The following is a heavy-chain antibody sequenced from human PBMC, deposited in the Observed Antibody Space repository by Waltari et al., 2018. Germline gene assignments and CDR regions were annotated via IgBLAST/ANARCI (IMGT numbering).Heavy chain of an antibody. CDR3: ARAQGYYDFWSGYYYYGMDV. CDR1: GGSISSGSYY. V-gene: IGHV4-61*02. Sequence: QVQLQESGPGLVKPSQTLSLTCTVSGGSISSGSYYLSWIRQPAGKGLEWIGRIYTSGSTNYNPSLKSRVTISVDTSKNQFSLKLSSVTAADTAVYYCARAQGYYDFWSGYYYYGMDVWGQGTTVTVSS. CDR2: IYTSGST. D-gene: IGHD3-3*01. J-gene: IGHJ6*02.